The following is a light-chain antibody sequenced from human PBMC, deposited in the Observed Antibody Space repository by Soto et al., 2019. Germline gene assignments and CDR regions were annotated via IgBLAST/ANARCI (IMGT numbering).Light chain of an antibody. V-gene: IGKV1-6*01. CDR1: QVIRND. J-gene: IGKJ5*01. CDR3: QQANSFLT. CDR2: AAS. Sequence: AIRMTQSPSSLSASVGDRVTITCRASQVIRNDLGWYQQKPGKAPKLLIYAASSLQSGVPSRFSRSGSGTDFTLTIISLQPEDFATYYCQQANSFLTFGPGTRLEIK.